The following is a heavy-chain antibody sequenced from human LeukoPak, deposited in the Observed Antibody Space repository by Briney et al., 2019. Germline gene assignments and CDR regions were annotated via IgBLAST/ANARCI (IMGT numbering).Heavy chain of an antibody. D-gene: IGHD2-2*01. CDR2: ISSRSSTT. Sequence: SGGSLRLSCAASGVTFSSYTMNWVRQAPGKRLEWLSFISSRSSTTFYADSVKGRFTISRDNAKNSLYLQMNSLRADDTAVYYCAREGVCNITSCQRGPFEYWGRGTPVTVSS. J-gene: IGHJ4*02. CDR1: GVTFSSYT. V-gene: IGHV3-48*04. CDR3: AREGVCNITSCQRGPFEY.